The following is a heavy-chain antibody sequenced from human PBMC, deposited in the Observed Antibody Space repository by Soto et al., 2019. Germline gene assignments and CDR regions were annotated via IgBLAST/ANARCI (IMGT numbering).Heavy chain of an antibody. CDR2: IIPIFGTA. J-gene: IGHJ4*02. CDR1: GGTFSSYA. D-gene: IGHD6-13*01. CDR3: AREGIAAAGLYYFDY. V-gene: IGHV1-69*13. Sequence: SVKVSCKASGGTFSSYAISWVRQAPGQGLEWMGGIIPIFGTANYAQKFQGRVTITADESTSTAYMELSSLRSEDTAVYYCAREGIAAAGLYYFDYWGQGTLVTVSS.